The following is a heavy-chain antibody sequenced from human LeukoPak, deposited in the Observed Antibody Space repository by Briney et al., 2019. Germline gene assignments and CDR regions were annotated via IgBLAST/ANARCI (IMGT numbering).Heavy chain of an antibody. V-gene: IGHV1-2*02. CDR2: INPNNGVT. CDR1: GYTFTGNY. CDR3: ARDYGPGSYDWFDP. J-gene: IGHJ5*02. Sequence: ASVKVSCKASGYTFTGNYMHWVRQAPGQGLEWMGWINPNNGVTDFAQKFQGRVTMTSDTSISTAYMELSGLRSDDTAIYYCARDYGPGSYDWFDPWGQGTLVTVAS. D-gene: IGHD3-10*01.